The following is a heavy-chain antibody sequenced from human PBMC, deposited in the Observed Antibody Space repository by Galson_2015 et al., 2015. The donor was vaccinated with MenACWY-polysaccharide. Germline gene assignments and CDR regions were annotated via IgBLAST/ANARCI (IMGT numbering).Heavy chain of an antibody. CDR2: INQDGSAK. D-gene: IGHD4-17*01. CDR3: ASWVATVTPYNY. Sequence: LRLSCAASGFTFSSSWMSWVRQAPGKGLEWVAHINQDGSAKYYVDSVKGRFTISRDSAKNSLYLQMNSLRAEDTAVYYCASWVATVTPYNYWGQGILVTVSS. V-gene: IGHV3-7*01. CDR1: GFTFSSSW. J-gene: IGHJ4*02.